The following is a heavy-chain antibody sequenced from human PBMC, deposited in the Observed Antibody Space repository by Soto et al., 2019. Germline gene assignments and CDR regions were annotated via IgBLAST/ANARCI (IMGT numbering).Heavy chain of an antibody. CDR1: GFTFSSYA. D-gene: IGHD3-16*01. CDR3: AKDHWRDPCLSWFDP. J-gene: IGHJ5*02. CDR2: ISGSGGST. Sequence: EVQLLESGGGLVQPGGSLRLSCAASGFTFSSYAMSWVRQAPGKGLEWVSAISGSGGSTYNADSVKGRFTISRDNSKNTLYLQMNSLRAEDTAVYYCAKDHWRDPCLSWFDPWGQGTLVTVSS. V-gene: IGHV3-23*01.